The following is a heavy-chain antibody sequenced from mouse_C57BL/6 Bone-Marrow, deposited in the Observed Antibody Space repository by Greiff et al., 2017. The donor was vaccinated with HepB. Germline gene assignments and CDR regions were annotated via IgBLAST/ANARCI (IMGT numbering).Heavy chain of an antibody. CDR1: GYTFTSYG. CDR3: ARGTTVVAPFAY. D-gene: IGHD1-1*01. V-gene: IGHV1-81*01. J-gene: IGHJ3*01. CDR2: IYPRSGNT. Sequence: VQLQQSGAELARPGASVKLSCKASGYTFTSYGISWVKQRTGQGLEWIGEIYPRSGNTYYNEKFKGKATLTADKSSSTAYMELRSLTSEDSAVYLCARGTTVVAPFAYWGQGTLVTVSA.